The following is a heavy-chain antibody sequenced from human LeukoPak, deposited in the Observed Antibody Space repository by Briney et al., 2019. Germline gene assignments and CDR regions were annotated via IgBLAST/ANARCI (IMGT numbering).Heavy chain of an antibody. Sequence: GGSLRLSCAASGFTFSSYGMHRVRQAPGKGLEWVAVISYDGSNKYYADSVKGRFTISRDNSKNTLYLQMNSLRAEDTAVYYCAKSADYGDYYYGMDVWGKGTTVTVSS. CDR2: ISYDGSNK. V-gene: IGHV3-30*18. J-gene: IGHJ6*04. CDR1: GFTFSSYG. D-gene: IGHD4-17*01. CDR3: AKSADYGDYYYGMDV.